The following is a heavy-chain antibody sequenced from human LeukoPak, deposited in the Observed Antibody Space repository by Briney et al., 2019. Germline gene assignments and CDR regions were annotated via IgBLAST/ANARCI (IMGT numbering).Heavy chain of an antibody. CDR3: ARGSYSDAFDI. CDR2: IYYSGST. J-gene: IGHJ3*02. CDR1: GGSISSYY. V-gene: IGHV4-59*01. D-gene: IGHD1-26*01. Sequence: SETLSLTCTVSGGSISSYYWSWIRQPPGKGLKWIGYIYYSGSTNYNPSLKSRVTISVDTSKNQFSLKLSSVTAADTAVYYCARGSYSDAFDIWGQGTMVTVSS.